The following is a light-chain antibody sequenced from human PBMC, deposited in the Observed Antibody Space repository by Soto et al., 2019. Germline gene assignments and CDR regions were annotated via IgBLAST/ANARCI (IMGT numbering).Light chain of an antibody. J-gene: IGKJ5*01. CDR1: QSILSSSNNKNS. CDR2: WAS. Sequence: DIVMTQSPDSLAVSLGERATINCKSSQSILSSSNNKNSLAWFQQQPGQPPKLLIYWASTRESGVPDRFSGSGSGTDFTLTIRSLQAEDVAVYYCQQYYSSVVTFGQGTRLEIK. CDR3: QQYYSSVVT. V-gene: IGKV4-1*01.